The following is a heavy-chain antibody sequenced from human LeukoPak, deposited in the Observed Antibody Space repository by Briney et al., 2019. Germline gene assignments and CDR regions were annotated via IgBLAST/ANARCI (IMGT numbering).Heavy chain of an antibody. Sequence: GGSLRLSCAASGFTFSSYEMNWVRQAPGKGLEWVSYISSSGSTIYYADSVKGRFTISRDNAKNSLYLQMNSLRAEDTAVYYCAREWGMIVGGPTAFDIWGQGTMVTVSS. J-gene: IGHJ3*02. V-gene: IGHV3-48*03. CDR3: AREWGMIVGGPTAFDI. CDR2: ISSSGSTI. D-gene: IGHD3-22*01. CDR1: GFTFSSYE.